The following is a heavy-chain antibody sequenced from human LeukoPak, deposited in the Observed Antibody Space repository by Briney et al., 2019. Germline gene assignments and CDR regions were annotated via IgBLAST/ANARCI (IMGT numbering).Heavy chain of an antibody. J-gene: IGHJ4*02. CDR3: VREESGGDFDY. CDR2: IYYTGST. Sequence: SETLSLTCTVSGGSISTYYWSWIRQPPGKGLEWIGYIYYTGSTHYNPSLKSRVTISLDTSKNQFSLKLRSVTAADTAVYYCVREESGGDFDYWGQGTLVTVSS. CDR1: GGSISTYY. D-gene: IGHD3-10*01. V-gene: IGHV4-59*01.